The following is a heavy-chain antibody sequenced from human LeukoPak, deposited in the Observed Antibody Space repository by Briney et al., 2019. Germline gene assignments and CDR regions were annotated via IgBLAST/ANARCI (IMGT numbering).Heavy chain of an antibody. J-gene: IGHJ4*02. CDR3: ARKTSYYDFWSGYSLRKYYFDY. D-gene: IGHD3-3*01. V-gene: IGHV1-18*01. CDR1: GYTFTSYG. CDR2: INAYNGNI. Sequence: GASVKVSCKASGYTFTSYGISWVRQAPGQGLEWMGWINAYNGNINYAQKLQGRVTMTTDTSTSTAYMELRSLRSDDTAVYYCARKTSYYDFWSGYSLRKYYFDYWGQGTLVTVSS.